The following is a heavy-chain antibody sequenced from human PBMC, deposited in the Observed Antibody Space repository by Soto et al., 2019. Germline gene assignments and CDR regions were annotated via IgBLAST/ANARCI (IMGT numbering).Heavy chain of an antibody. CDR3: AKALIVVVPAPQPEKNYYGMDV. D-gene: IGHD2-2*01. CDR2: ISYDGSNK. CDR1: GFTFSSYG. J-gene: IGHJ6*02. V-gene: IGHV3-30*18. Sequence: GGSLRLSCAASGFTFSSYGMHWVRQAPGKGLEWVAVISYDGSNKYYADSVKGRFTISRDNSKNTLYLQMNSLRAEDTAMYYCAKALIVVVPAPQPEKNYYGMDVWGQGTTVTVSS.